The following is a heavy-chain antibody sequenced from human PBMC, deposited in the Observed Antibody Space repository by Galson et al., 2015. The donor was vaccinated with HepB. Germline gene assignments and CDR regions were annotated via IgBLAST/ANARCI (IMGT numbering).Heavy chain of an antibody. D-gene: IGHD1-26*01. V-gene: IGHV3-21*01. J-gene: IGHJ4*02. Sequence: SLRLSCAASGFNFGGYNMNWVRQAPGKGLEWVSYITSSTSYIYYADSVKGRFTISRDNAKNSLYLQMNSLRAEDTAVYYCARDRSPRGSFTLDYWGQGTLVTVSS. CDR3: ARDRSPRGSFTLDY. CDR2: ITSSTSYI. CDR1: GFNFGGYN.